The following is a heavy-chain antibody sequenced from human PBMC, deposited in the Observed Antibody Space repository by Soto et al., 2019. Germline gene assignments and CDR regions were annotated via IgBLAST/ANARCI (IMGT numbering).Heavy chain of an antibody. V-gene: IGHV1-18*01. D-gene: IGHD1-1*01. CDR2: ISAYNGNT. J-gene: IGHJ6*03. Sequence: ASVKVSCKASGYTFTSYGISWVRQAPGQGLEWMGWISAYNGNTNYAQKLQGRVTMTTDTSTSTAYMELRSLRSDDTAVYSCARVGNPTYYYYYIDVWGKGTTVTVSS. CDR3: ARVGNPTYYYYYIDV. CDR1: GYTFTSYG.